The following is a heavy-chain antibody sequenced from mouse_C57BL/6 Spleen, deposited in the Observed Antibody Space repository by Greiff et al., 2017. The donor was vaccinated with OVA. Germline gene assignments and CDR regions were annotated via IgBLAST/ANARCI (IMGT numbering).Heavy chain of an antibody. Sequence: VQLQQSGPELVKPGASVKISCKASGYTFTDYYMNWVKQSHGKSLEWIGDINPNNGGTSYNQKFKGKATLTVDKSSSTAYMELRSLTSEDSAVYYCARGAITTVVVDYWGQGTTLTVSS. CDR1: GYTFTDYY. J-gene: IGHJ2*01. CDR3: ARGAITTVVVDY. V-gene: IGHV1-26*01. D-gene: IGHD1-1*01. CDR2: INPNNGGT.